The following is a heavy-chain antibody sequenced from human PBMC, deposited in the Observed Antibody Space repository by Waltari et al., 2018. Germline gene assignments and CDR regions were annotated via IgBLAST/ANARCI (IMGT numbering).Heavy chain of an antibody. CDR2: IIPIFGTA. D-gene: IGHD6-13*01. CDR3: ARRAAAGNFDY. Sequence: QVQLVQSGAEVKKPGSSVKVSCTASGGTFSSYAISWVRQAPGQGLEWMGGIIPIFGTANYAQKFQGRVTSTADESTSTAYMELSSLRSEDTAVYYCARRAAAGNFDYWGQGTLVTVSS. V-gene: IGHV1-69*13. J-gene: IGHJ4*02. CDR1: GGTFSSYA.